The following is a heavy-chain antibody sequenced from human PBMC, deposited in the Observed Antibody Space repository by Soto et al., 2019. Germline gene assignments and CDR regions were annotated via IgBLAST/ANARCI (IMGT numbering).Heavy chain of an antibody. CDR3: TRAAYSSGWSGDY. V-gene: IGHV1-18*01. CDR2: ISTYNGNT. CDR1: GYTFVGYG. D-gene: IGHD6-19*01. Sequence: QVQLMQSEVEVKKPGASVTVSCKASGYTFVGYGISWVRQAPGQDFEWMGWISTYNGNTNYAQKFQDRVTMTADTSTDTAYMKLRNLRSDDTAVYYCTRAAYSSGWSGDYWGQGTLVTVTS. J-gene: IGHJ4*02.